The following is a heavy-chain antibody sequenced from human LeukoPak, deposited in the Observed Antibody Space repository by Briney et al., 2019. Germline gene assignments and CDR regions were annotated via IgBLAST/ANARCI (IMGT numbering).Heavy chain of an antibody. Sequence: PGGSLRLSCAASGFTFSSYGMHWVRQAPGKGLEWVSYISSSGSTIYYADSVKGRFTISRDNAKNSLYLQMNSLRAEDTAVYYCATRKRTSVDYWGQGTLVTVSS. J-gene: IGHJ4*02. D-gene: IGHD3/OR15-3a*01. V-gene: IGHV3-48*04. CDR1: GFTFSSYG. CDR3: ATRKRTSVDY. CDR2: ISSSGSTI.